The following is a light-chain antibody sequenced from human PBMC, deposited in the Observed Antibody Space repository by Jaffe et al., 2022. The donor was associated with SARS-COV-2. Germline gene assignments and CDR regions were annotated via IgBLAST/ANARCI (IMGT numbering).Light chain of an antibody. Sequence: DIVLTQSPDSLAVSLGERATINCKSSQSVLYSSDNENYLAWYQQKPGQPPKLLIYWASTRESGVPDRFSGSGSGTDFTLTISSLQAEDLAVYYCQQYYSTVTFGQGTKLEIE. J-gene: IGKJ2*01. CDR1: QSVLYSSDNENY. CDR2: WAS. CDR3: QQYYSTVT. V-gene: IGKV4-1*01.